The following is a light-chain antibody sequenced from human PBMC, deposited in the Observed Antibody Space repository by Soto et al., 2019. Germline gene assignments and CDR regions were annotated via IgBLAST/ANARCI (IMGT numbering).Light chain of an antibody. Sequence: DIQMTQSPSTLSASVGDRVTITCRASQSISSWLAWYQQKPGKAPKFLIYDASSLESGVPSRFSGSGSGTEFTLTISSLQPDDFATYYCQQYNSYSYTFGQATKVDIK. J-gene: IGKJ2*01. CDR3: QQYNSYSYT. V-gene: IGKV1-5*01. CDR1: QSISSW. CDR2: DAS.